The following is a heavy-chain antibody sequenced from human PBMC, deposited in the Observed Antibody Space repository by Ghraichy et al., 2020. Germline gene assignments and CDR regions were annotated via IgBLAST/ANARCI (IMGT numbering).Heavy chain of an antibody. Sequence: SQTLSLTCTVSGGSITSGGSSWGWVRQPPGKGLEWIASIFYSGSTYYNPSLNSRGTISVDTSKNQFSLNLTTLTGADAGVYYCARGLDPWGHGNLVTVSS. CDR1: GGSITSGGSS. J-gene: IGHJ5*02. V-gene: IGHV4-39*01. CDR2: IFYSGST. CDR3: ARGLDP.